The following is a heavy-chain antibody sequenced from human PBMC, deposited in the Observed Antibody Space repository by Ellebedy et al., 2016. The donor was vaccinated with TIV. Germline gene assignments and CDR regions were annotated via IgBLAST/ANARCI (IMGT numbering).Heavy chain of an antibody. CDR3: TTADY. V-gene: IGHV1-24*01. Sequence: AASVKVSCKVSGYTLTELSIHWVRQAPGKGLEWMGGFHPEDGETIYAQRFQGRVTMTEDKSTDTAYMELTSLRSDDTAVYYCTTADYWGQGTLVTVSS. CDR1: GYTLTELS. J-gene: IGHJ4*02. CDR2: FHPEDGET.